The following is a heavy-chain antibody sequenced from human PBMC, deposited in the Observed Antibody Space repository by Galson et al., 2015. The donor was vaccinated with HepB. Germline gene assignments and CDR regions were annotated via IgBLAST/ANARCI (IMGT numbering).Heavy chain of an antibody. D-gene: IGHD2-2*01. CDR3: AKDPAFGVILAGWFDL. CDR1: GFTFSNCG. V-gene: IGHV3-30*18. CDR2: ISFGGSNQ. Sequence: SLRLSCAASGFTFSNCGMHWVRQSPGKGLEWVTVISFGGSNQYYADSVKGRFTISRDNSKNTPYLQMNSLRPEDTAVYFCAKDPAFGVILAGWFDLWGQGTLVIVSS. J-gene: IGHJ5*02.